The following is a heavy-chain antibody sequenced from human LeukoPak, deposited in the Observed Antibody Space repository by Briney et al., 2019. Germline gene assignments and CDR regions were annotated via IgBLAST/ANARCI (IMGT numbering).Heavy chain of an antibody. D-gene: IGHD2-2*01. V-gene: IGHV3-23*01. Sequence: GGSLRLSCAASGFTFSNYAMRWVRQAPGKGLEWVSGISGSGDSTYYADSVKGRFTISRDNSKNTLYLQMNSLRAEDTAVYYCAKDIPISPDIVVVPAAIDYWGQGTLVTVSS. CDR1: GFTFSNYA. CDR2: ISGSGDST. J-gene: IGHJ4*02. CDR3: AKDIPISPDIVVVPAAIDY.